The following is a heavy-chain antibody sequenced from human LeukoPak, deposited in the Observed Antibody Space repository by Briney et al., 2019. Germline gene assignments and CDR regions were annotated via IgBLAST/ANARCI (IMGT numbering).Heavy chain of an antibody. Sequence: GGSLRLSCAASGFTFXSYAMSWVRQAPGXGXXXXXAISGTGGXXXXXXXXXXXVTXXXDNSKNTLXLQMNSLRAEDTAVYYXAKEPASSGWFDPWGQGTLVAVSS. J-gene: IGHJ5*02. CDR2: ISGTGGXX. CDR3: AKEPASSGWFDP. V-gene: IGHV3-23*01. D-gene: IGHD6-19*01. CDR1: GFTFXSYA.